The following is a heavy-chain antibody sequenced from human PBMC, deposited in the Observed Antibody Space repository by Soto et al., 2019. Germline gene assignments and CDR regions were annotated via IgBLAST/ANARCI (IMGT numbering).Heavy chain of an antibody. D-gene: IGHD6-25*01. CDR3: ARQGAALRDYYYGMDV. J-gene: IGHJ6*02. CDR1: DYTFTNYA. CDR2: IIPIFGTA. V-gene: IGHV1-69*13. Sequence: GASVKVSCKASDYTFTNYAISWVRQAPGQGLEWMGGIIPIFGTANYAQKFQGRVTITADESTSTAYMELSSLRSEDTAVYYCARQGAALRDYYYGMDVWGQGTTVTVSS.